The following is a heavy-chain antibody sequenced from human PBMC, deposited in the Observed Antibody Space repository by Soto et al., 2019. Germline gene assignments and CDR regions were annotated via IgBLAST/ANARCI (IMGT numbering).Heavy chain of an antibody. Sequence: EVQLLATGGGLVQPGGSLRLSCTASGFTLTYYAFSWVRQAPGKGLEWVSAISANGQGIYYADSVSGRFTISRDNSNNTVLLNMDSVRAEDTSFYYGAKDRDYPRDQFHYWGQGTLVTVSS. CDR3: AKDRDYPRDQFHY. CDR2: ISANGQGI. J-gene: IGHJ4*02. V-gene: IGHV3-23*01. CDR1: GFTLTYYA. D-gene: IGHD2-2*01.